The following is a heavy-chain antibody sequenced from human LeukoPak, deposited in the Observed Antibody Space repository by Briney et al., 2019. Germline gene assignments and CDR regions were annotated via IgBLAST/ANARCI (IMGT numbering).Heavy chain of an antibody. D-gene: IGHD3-10*01. CDR2: IYYSGST. J-gene: IGHJ4*02. CDR1: GGSINSYY. CDR3: AREYYASGSNSAFDY. V-gene: IGHV4-59*12. Sequence: SETLSLTCTVSGGSINSYYWSWIRQPPGKGLEWIGYIYYSGSTNYDPSLQSRVTISGDTSKNQISLKLASVTAADTAVYYCAREYYASGSNSAFDYWGQGILVTVSS.